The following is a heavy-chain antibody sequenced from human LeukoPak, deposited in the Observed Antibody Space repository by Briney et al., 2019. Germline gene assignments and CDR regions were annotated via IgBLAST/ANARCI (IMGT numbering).Heavy chain of an antibody. J-gene: IGHJ3*02. CDR3: ARVYDSSGLDAFDI. CDR2: IKQDGSEK. CDR1: GFTFSSYW. Sequence: GGSLRLSCAASGFTFSSYWMSWVRQAPGKGLEWVANIKQDGSEKYYVDSVKGRFTISGDNAKNSLYLQMNSLRAEDTAVYYCARVYDSSGLDAFDIWGQGTMVTVSS. V-gene: IGHV3-7*01. D-gene: IGHD3-22*01.